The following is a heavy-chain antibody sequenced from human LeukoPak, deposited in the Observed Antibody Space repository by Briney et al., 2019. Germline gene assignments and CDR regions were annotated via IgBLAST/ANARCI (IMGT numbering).Heavy chain of an antibody. CDR2: ISYDGSIK. D-gene: IGHD3-10*01. V-gene: IGHV3-30-3*01. CDR3: ARDRSRSYSCDY. CDR1: GFTFNSHV. J-gene: IGHJ4*02. Sequence: GGSLRLSCAASGFTFNSHVMHWVRQAPGKGLEWVAFISYDGSIKYYADSVKGRFTISRDNSKNTVYLQMSSLRTEDTAVYYCARDRSRSYSCDYWGQGTLVSVSS.